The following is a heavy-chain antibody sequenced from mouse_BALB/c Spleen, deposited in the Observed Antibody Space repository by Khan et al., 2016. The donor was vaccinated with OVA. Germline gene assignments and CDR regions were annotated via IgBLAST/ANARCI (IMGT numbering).Heavy chain of an antibody. CDR2: ILPGSGSS. CDR1: GYTFSGYW. V-gene: IGHV1-9*01. J-gene: IGHJ4*01. Sequence: QVQLQQSGAELMKPGASVKISCKATGYTFSGYWIEWVKQRPVHGLEWIGEILPGSGSSTYNEKFKGKATLTADTSSNPAYLQFRRLTSASSAVYSCVRRGMGPMDYWGQGTLVTVSS. D-gene: IGHD4-1*01. CDR3: VRRGMGPMDY.